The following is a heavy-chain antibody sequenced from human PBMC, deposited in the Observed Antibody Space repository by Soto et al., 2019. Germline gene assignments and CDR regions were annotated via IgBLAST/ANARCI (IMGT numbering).Heavy chain of an antibody. D-gene: IGHD3-22*01. V-gene: IGHV3-66*01. J-gene: IGHJ6*02. CDR2: TYSGGIT. CDR1: GFTVSSNY. Sequence: GGSLRLSCAASGFTVSSNYMHWVRQAPGKGLEWISITYSGGITNYADSVKGRFTISRDNLKNTLYLQMNSLRAEDTAVYYCARARYYDSSGALGMDVWGQGTTVTVSS. CDR3: ARARYYDSSGALGMDV.